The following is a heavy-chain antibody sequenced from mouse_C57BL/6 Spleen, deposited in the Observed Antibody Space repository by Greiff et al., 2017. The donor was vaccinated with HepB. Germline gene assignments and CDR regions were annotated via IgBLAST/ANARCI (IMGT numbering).Heavy chain of an antibody. CDR2: IYHGDGDT. Sequence: QVQLKESGPELVKPGASVKISCKASGYAFSSSWMNWVKQRPGKGLEWIGRIYHGDGDTNYNGKFKGKATLTADKSYSTAYLQLASLTSEDSAVYLCAGFTTVEDFDVWGTGTTVTVSS. CDR3: AGFTTVEDFDV. CDR1: GYAFSSSW. D-gene: IGHD1-1*01. J-gene: IGHJ1*03. V-gene: IGHV1-82*01.